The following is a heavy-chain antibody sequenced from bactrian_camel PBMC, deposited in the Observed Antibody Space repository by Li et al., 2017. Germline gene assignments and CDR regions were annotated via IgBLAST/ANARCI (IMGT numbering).Heavy chain of an antibody. CDR3: ATSI. CDR1: LYTFRTFNRYD. Sequence: VQLVESGGGLVQPGWSLRLSCEASLYTFRTFNRYDMNWFRQAPGKGLEWVSTINSGGSSANYADSVKGRFAISRDNAKNTLYLQMNSLKTEDTAVYYCATSIWGQGTQVTVS. J-gene: IGHJ4*01. CDR2: INSGGSSA. V-gene: IGHV3S40*01.